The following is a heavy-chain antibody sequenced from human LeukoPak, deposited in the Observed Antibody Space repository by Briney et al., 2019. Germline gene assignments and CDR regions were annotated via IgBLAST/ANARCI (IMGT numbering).Heavy chain of an antibody. J-gene: IGHJ3*02. CDR2: LSRGSDGK. CDR1: GFTFSDYY. CDR3: AREFGTSRSFDI. V-gene: IGHV3-11*05. Sequence: PGGSLRLSCAGSGFTFSDYYMAWSRQTPGKGLQRVSYLSRGSDGKGYADSVKGRFTVSRDNDKNSMYLLMNSLTAEDTAVYYCAREFGTSRSFDIWGQGTMVTVSS. D-gene: IGHD2-2*01.